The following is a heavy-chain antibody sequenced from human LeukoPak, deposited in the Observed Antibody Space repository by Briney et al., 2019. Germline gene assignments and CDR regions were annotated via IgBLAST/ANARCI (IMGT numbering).Heavy chain of an antibody. CDR1: GFTVSSNY. D-gene: IGHD3-10*01. Sequence: GGSLRLSCAVSGFTVSSNYMNWVRQAPGKGLEWVSGISGSGGSTYYADSVKGRFTISRDNSKNTLYLQMNSLRAEDTAAYYCAKGYYSSGYNWFDPWGQGTLVTVSS. CDR2: ISGSGGST. J-gene: IGHJ5*02. CDR3: AKGYYSSGYNWFDP. V-gene: IGHV3-23*01.